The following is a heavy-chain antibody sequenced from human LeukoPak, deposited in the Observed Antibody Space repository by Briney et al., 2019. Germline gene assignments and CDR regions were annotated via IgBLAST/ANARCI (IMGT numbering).Heavy chain of an antibody. J-gene: IGHJ6*02. CDR2: ISAYNGNT. V-gene: IGHV1-18*04. Sequence: GASVKVSCKASGYTFTGYYMHWVRQAPGQGLEWMGWISAYNGNTNYAQKLQGRVTMTTDTSTSTAYMELRSLRSDDTAVYYCARDPDIVVVPAAINPFYYYGMDVWGQGTTVTVSS. CDR1: GYTFTGYY. D-gene: IGHD2-2*02. CDR3: ARDPDIVVVPAAINPFYYYGMDV.